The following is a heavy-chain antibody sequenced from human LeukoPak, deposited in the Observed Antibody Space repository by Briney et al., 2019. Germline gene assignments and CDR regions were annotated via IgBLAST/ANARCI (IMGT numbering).Heavy chain of an antibody. J-gene: IGHJ4*02. Sequence: ASVKVSCKASGYTFTGYYMHWVRQAPGQGLEWMGWMNTNTGNAGYAQKFKDRVTITWDASRSTAYMDLSSLRSEDTAVYYCARGGYSNSYDYWGQGTLVTVSS. CDR2: MNTNTGNA. CDR3: ARGGYSNSYDY. D-gene: IGHD4-11*01. V-gene: IGHV1-8*03. CDR1: GYTFTGYY.